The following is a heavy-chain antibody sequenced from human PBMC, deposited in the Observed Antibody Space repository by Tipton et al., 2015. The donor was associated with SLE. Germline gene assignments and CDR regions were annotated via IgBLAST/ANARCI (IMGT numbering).Heavy chain of an antibody. D-gene: IGHD6-19*01. V-gene: IGHV1-46*04. Sequence: QSGAEVKKPGASVKVSCKASGYTFTSYYMHWVRQAPGQGLEWMGIINPSGSTIYYADSVKGRFTISRDNAKNSLYLQMNSLRAEDTAVYYCARDSAAVAGTDYYYGMDVWGQGTTVTVSS. CDR1: GYTFTSYY. CDR3: ARDSAAVAGTDYYYGMDV. CDR2: INPSGSTI. J-gene: IGHJ6*02.